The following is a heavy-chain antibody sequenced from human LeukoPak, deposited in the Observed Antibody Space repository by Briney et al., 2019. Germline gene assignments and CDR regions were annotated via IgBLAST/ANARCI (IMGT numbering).Heavy chain of an antibody. Sequence: ASVKVSCKASGYTFTSYDIYCVRQAPGQGLEWMGWMNPNSGNTGYAQKFQGRVTMTRNTSISTAYMELSSLRSEDTAVYYCARRRLLVRGHNWFDPWGQGTLVTVSS. J-gene: IGHJ5*02. CDR3: ARRRLLVRGHNWFDP. V-gene: IGHV1-8*01. CDR2: MNPNSGNT. D-gene: IGHD3-10*01. CDR1: GYTFTSYD.